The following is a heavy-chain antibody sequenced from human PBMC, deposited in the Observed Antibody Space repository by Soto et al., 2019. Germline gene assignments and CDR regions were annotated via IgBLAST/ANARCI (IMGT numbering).Heavy chain of an antibody. Sequence: GGSLRLSCAASGFTVSSNYMSWVRQAPGKGLEWVSVIYSGGSTYYADSVKGRFTISRDNSKNTLYLQMNSLRAEDTAVYYCARTSSSWYEDYYYYGMDVWGQGTTVTVSS. CDR2: IYSGGST. D-gene: IGHD6-13*01. CDR3: ARTSSSWYEDYYYYGMDV. J-gene: IGHJ6*02. V-gene: IGHV3-53*01. CDR1: GFTVSSNY.